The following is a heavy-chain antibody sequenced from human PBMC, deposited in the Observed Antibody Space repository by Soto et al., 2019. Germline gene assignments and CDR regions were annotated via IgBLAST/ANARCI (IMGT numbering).Heavy chain of an antibody. CDR1: GLNFSAYW. CDR2: INQDGDAK. J-gene: IGHJ4*02. V-gene: IGHV3-7*01. Sequence: EVQLVESGGDLVQPGGSLRLSCAASGLNFSAYWMSWVRQAPGKGLEWVANINQDGDAKNYVDSVKGRFNISGDNAENSLYLHMNSLRAEDTAMYYCASNRLHDYWGQGALVAVSS. CDR3: ASNRLHDY. D-gene: IGHD4-4*01.